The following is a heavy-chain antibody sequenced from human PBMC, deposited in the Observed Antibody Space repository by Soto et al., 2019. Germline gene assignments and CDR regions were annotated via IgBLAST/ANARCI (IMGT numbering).Heavy chain of an antibody. CDR2: ISYDGSTK. J-gene: IGHJ4*02. Sequence: QVQLVESGGGVVQPGRSLTIFCTASGFTFKHNAMHWIRQAPAKGLEWVADISYDGSTKNYADSVKGRFTISRDNSKITLSLQMSALKGEDTATYYCAREGIAESGPNYYDFWGQGTLVAVSS. D-gene: IGHD6-13*01. CDR1: GFTFKHNA. CDR3: AREGIAESGPNYYDF. V-gene: IGHV3-30-3*01.